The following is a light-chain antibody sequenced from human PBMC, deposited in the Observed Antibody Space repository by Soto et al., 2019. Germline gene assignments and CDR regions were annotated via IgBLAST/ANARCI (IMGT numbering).Light chain of an antibody. CDR3: LKHNSYSRT. V-gene: IGKV1-17*01. CDR2: AAA. CDR1: QGIRND. Sequence: DIHMTQSPSSLSASVGDRVTITCRASQGIRNDLGWYQQKPGKAPKRLIYAAASLQSGVPSRFSGRGSGTDYTLSISSLQPEDLATYYGLKHNSYSRTLGRGTKVAIK. J-gene: IGKJ4*01.